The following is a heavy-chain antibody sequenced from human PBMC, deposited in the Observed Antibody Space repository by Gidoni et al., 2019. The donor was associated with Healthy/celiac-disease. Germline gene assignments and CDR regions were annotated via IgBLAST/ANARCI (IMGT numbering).Heavy chain of an antibody. CDR1: GFTFSDAG. CDR3: TTEAPIWFGEYKGDY. J-gene: IGHJ4*02. CDR2: IKSKTDGGTT. D-gene: IGHD3-10*01. V-gene: IGHV3-15*01. Sequence: EVQLVGSGGGWVKPGGCLSLSCAAAGFTFSDAGMSWVRQAPGKGLGWVGRIKSKTDGGTTDYAAPVKGRFTISRDDSKNTLYLQMNSLKTEDTAVYYCTTEAPIWFGEYKGDYWGQGTLVTVSS.